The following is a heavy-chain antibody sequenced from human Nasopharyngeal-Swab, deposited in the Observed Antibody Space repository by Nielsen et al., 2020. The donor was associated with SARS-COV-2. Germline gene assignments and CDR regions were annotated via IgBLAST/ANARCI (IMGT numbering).Heavy chain of an antibody. V-gene: IGHV3-13*01. CDR3: ARGYYYDSSGYRPRGMDV. CDR1: GFTFSSYD. D-gene: IGHD3-22*01. Sequence: GESLKISCAASGFTFSSYDMHWVRQATGKGLEWVSAIGTAGDTYYPGSVKGRFTISRENATNSLYLQMNSLRAGDTAVYYCARGYYYDSSGYRPRGMDVWGQGTTVTVSS. CDR2: IGTAGDT. J-gene: IGHJ6*02.